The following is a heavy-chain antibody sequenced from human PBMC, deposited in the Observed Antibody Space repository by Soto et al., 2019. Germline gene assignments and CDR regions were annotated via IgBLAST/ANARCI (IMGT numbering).Heavy chain of an antibody. D-gene: IGHD5-12*01. J-gene: IGHJ4*02. Sequence: VQLVASGGGLVQPGRSLRLSCAASGFTFDGYAMHWVRQAPGKGLEWVSGISSNSRHIGYGDTVQGRFTISRGDAKNSLYLQMNSLTPEDTALYYCAREGSGYERGFDYWGQGTLVTVSS. CDR2: ISSNSRHI. V-gene: IGHV3-9*01. CDR1: GFTFDGYA. CDR3: AREGSGYERGFDY.